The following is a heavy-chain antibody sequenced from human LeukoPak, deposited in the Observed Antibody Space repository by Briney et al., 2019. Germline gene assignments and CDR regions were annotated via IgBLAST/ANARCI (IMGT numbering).Heavy chain of an antibody. D-gene: IGHD3-3*01. V-gene: IGHV1-18*01. CDR2: ISAYNGNT. Sequence: ASVKVSCKASGYTFTSYGISWVRQAPGQGLEWMGWISAYNGNTNYAQKLQGRVTMTTDTSTSTAYMELRSLRSDDTAVYYCARDNPSGVVIIRYFDYWGQGTLVTVSS. CDR3: ARDNPSGVVIIRYFDY. CDR1: GYTFTSYG. J-gene: IGHJ4*02.